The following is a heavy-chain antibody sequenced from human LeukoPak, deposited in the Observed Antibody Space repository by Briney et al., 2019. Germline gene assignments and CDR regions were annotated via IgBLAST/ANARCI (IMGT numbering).Heavy chain of an antibody. Sequence: GGSLRLSCAASGFTFSSYSMNWVRQDPGKGLGWVSSIISSSSYIYYADSVKGRFTISRDNAKNSLYLQMNSLRAEDTAVYYCARDHYLDAFDIWGQGTMVTVSS. CDR2: IISSSSYI. CDR3: ARDHYLDAFDI. V-gene: IGHV3-21*01. J-gene: IGHJ3*02. CDR1: GFTFSSYS. D-gene: IGHD2/OR15-2a*01.